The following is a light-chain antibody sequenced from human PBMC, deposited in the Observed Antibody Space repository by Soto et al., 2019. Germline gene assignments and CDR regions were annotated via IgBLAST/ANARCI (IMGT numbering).Light chain of an antibody. CDR1: QSISRN. V-gene: IGKV1-39*01. J-gene: IGKJ5*01. CDR3: QQSYTTASIT. Sequence: DIQMTQSPSSLSASVGDRVTITCRASQSISRNLNWYQHKPGKAPKLLIYAASSLQNGVPSRFCGGGSGTEFTLSISSLQPEDFGTYYCQQSYTTASITFGQGTRLEIK. CDR2: AAS.